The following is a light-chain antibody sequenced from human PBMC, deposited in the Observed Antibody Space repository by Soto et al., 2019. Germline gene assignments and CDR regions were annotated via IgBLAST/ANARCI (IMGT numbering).Light chain of an antibody. V-gene: IGLV2-8*01. J-gene: IGLJ2*01. Sequence: QSALTQPPSASGSPGQSVTISCTGTSSDVGGYNYVSWYQQHPGKAPKLMIYEVSKRPSGVPDRFSGSKSGNTASLTVSGLQVEDEADYYCQTWGIGTLVFGGGTKLTVL. CDR2: EVS. CDR1: SSDVGGYNY. CDR3: QTWGIGTLV.